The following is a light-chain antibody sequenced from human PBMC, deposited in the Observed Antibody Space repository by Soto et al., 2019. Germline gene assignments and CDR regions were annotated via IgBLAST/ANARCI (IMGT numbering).Light chain of an antibody. V-gene: IGLV2-23*02. CDR1: SSDVGSYNL. CDR3: CSYAGSSTPLI. CDR2: EVS. Sequence: QAASVSGSPGQSITISCTGTSSDVGSYNLVSWYQQHPGKAPKLMIYEVSKRHSGLSNRLSGSKSGNTASLTISGLQAEDEADYYCCSYAGSSTPLIFGTGTKLTVL. J-gene: IGLJ1*01.